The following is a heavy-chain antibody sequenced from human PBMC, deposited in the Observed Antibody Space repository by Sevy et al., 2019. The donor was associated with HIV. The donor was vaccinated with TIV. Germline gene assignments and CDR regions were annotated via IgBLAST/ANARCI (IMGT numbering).Heavy chain of an antibody. Sequence: ASVKVSCKASGDTFNNYHVHWVRQAPGQGLEWMGIINPSGGTRSYAQKFQGRVTMTRDTSTSTVYMELSSLRSEDTAVYYCARAPSWYDSSGYNALDIWGQGTMVTVSS. D-gene: IGHD3-22*01. CDR2: INPSGGTR. CDR3: ARAPSWYDSSGYNALDI. V-gene: IGHV1-46*02. CDR1: GDTFNNYH. J-gene: IGHJ3*02.